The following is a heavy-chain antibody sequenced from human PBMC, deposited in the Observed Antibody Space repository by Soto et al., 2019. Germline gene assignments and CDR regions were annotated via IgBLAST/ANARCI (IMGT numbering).Heavy chain of an antibody. CDR3: ARDLWGYCRVDCYPLDV. Sequence: PSETLSLTCTVSGGSISSYYWSWIRQSPGKGLEWIGYLYNTGSTIYNPSLKSRVTISVDTSKNQFSLKMNSVTAADTAVYYCARDLWGYCRVDCYPLDVRGQGTTVTVSS. D-gene: IGHD2-21*02. V-gene: IGHV4-59*01. J-gene: IGHJ6*02. CDR2: LYNTGST. CDR1: GGSISSYY.